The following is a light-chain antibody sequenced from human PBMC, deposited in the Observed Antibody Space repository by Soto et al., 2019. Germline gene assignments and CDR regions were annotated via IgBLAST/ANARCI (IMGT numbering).Light chain of an antibody. Sequence: EIVLTQSPDTLSLFPGERATLYCRNSQCVSSSYLAWYQQKPGQAPRPLISAASSMASGSPDRFSGSGSGTDFTLTISRLEPEDFAVYYCQQYGSSRWTFGQGTKVDIK. CDR1: QCVSSSY. CDR2: AAS. V-gene: IGKV3-20*01. J-gene: IGKJ1*01. CDR3: QQYGSSRWT.